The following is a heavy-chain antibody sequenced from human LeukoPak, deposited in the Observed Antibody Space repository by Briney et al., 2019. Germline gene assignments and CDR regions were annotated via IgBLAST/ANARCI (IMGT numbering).Heavy chain of an antibody. J-gene: IGHJ4*02. CDR2: IYPSGDST. CDR1: GFTFSTYS. Sequence: GGSLRLSCAASGFTFSTYSMTWVRQGPGKGLEWVSSIYPSGDSTFYADSVKGRFTISRNNSKNTLYLQMSSLRTEDTAIYYCAKDVVPDSGWDLDYWGQGTLVTVSS. V-gene: IGHV3-23*01. CDR3: AKDVVPDSGWDLDY. D-gene: IGHD6-19*01.